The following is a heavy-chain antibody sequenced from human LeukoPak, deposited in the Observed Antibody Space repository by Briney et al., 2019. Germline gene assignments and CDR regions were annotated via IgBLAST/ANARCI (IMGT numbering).Heavy chain of an antibody. CDR1: GFTFSSYA. J-gene: IGHJ4*02. CDR2: ISGSGGST. CDR3: ANQDGRCYDSSGYYPN. D-gene: IGHD3-22*01. V-gene: IGHV3-23*01. Sequence: GGSLRLSRAASGFTFSSYAMSWVRQAPGKGLEWVSAISGSGGSTYYADSVKGRSTISRDNSKNTLYLQMNSLRAEDTAVYYCANQDGRCYDSSGYYPNWGQGTLVTVSS.